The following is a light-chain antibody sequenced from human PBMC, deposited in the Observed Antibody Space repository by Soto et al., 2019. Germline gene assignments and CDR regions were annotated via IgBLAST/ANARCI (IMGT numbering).Light chain of an antibody. CDR1: QSVSRSY. CDR3: QQYGSSPPMYT. J-gene: IGKJ2*01. CDR2: GAS. V-gene: IGKV3-20*01. Sequence: EIVLTQSPGTLSLSPGERATLSCRASQSVSRSYLARYQQKPGQAPRLRIYGASSRATGIPDRFSGSGSGTDFTLTISRLEPEDFAVYYCQQYGSSPPMYTFGQGTKLEIK.